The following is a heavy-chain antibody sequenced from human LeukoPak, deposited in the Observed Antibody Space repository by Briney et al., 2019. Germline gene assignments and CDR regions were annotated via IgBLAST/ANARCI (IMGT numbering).Heavy chain of an antibody. CDR3: ARDLHYAFDI. CDR1: GITFSSES. V-gene: IGHV3-74*01. J-gene: IGHJ3*02. D-gene: IGHD3-10*01. CDR2: INPDGTTT. Sequence: GGSLRLSCAASGITFSSESMHWVRQTPGKGLVWVARINPDGTTTAHADSVKGRFTISRDNAKNTVYLQMNSLRAEDTAVYYCARDLHYAFDIWGQGTMVTASS.